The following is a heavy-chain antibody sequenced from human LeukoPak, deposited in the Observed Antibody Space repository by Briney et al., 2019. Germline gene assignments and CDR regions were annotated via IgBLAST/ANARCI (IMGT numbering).Heavy chain of an antibody. CDR3: ARGADSSGDRDHSRGNAFDI. V-gene: IGHV3-48*03. D-gene: IGHD3-22*01. J-gene: IGHJ3*02. CDR1: GFTFSSYE. CDR2: ISSSGSTI. Sequence: PGGSLRLSSAASGFTFSSYEMNWVRQAPGKGLEWVSYISSSGSTIYYADSVKGRFTISRDNAKNSLYLQMNSLRAEDTAVYYCARGADSSGDRDHSRGNAFDIWGQGTMVTVSS.